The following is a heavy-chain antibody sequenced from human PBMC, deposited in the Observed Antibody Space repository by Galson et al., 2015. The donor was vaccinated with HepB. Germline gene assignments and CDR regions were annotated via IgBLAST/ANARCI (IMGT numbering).Heavy chain of an antibody. V-gene: IGHV1-46*01. Sequence: SVKVSCKASGYTSTSYYMHWVRQAPGQGLEWMGIINPSGGSTSYAQKFQGRVTMTRDTSTSTVYMELSSLRSEDTAVYYCARDRRTVTDEGWFDPWGQGTLVTVSS. CDR3: ARDRRTVTDEGWFDP. J-gene: IGHJ5*02. D-gene: IGHD4-17*01. CDR1: GYTSTSYY. CDR2: INPSGGST.